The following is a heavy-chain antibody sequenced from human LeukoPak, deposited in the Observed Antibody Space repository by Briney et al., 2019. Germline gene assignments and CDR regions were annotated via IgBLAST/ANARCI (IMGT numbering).Heavy chain of an antibody. J-gene: IGHJ4*02. CDR2: INPNSGGT. V-gene: IGHV1-2*02. D-gene: IGHD4-23*01. CDR3: ARSRGNTVVTRSFD. CDR1: GGTFSSYA. Sequence: ASVKVSCKASGGTFSSYAISWVRQAPGQGLEWMGWINPNSGGTNYAQKFQGRVTMTRDTSISTAYMELSRLRSDDTAVYYCARSRGNTVVTRSFDYGAREPWSPSPQ.